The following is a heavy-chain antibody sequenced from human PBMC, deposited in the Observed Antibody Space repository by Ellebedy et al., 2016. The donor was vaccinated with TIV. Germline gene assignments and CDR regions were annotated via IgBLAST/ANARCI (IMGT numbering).Heavy chain of an antibody. Sequence: ASVKVSXKASGYTFPSYGISWVRQAPGQGLEWMGWISAYNGNTNYAQKLQGRVTMTTDISTSTAYMELRSLRSDDTAVYYCARSHYYDSSGSDFDYWGQGTLVTVSS. V-gene: IGHV1-18*01. CDR3: ARSHYYDSSGSDFDY. CDR1: GYTFPSYG. J-gene: IGHJ4*02. D-gene: IGHD3-22*01. CDR2: ISAYNGNT.